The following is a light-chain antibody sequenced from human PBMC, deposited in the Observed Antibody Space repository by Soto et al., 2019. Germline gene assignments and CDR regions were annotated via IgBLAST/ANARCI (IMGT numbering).Light chain of an antibody. CDR3: QQYGSSPLT. V-gene: IGKV3-20*01. CDR2: GAS. Sequence: EIVLTQSPGTLSLSPGERATLSCRASKIVSSSYLAWYQQKPGQPPRLLIYGASSRATGIPDRFSGSGSGTDFTLTISRLEPEDFAVYYCQQYGSSPLTFGGGTKVEIK. J-gene: IGKJ4*01. CDR1: KIVSSSY.